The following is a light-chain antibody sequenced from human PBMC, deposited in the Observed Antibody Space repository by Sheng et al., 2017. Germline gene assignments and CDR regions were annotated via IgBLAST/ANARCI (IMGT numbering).Light chain of an antibody. CDR3: QQYGSSPPP. Sequence: EIVLTQSPGTLSLSPGERATLSCRASQSVSNYLAWYQQKPGQAPRLLIHGASSRATGIPDRFSGSGSGTDFTLTISRLEPEDFAVYYCQQYGSSPPPFGGGTKVEIK. V-gene: IGKV3-20*01. CDR1: QSVSNY. CDR2: GAS. J-gene: IGKJ4*01.